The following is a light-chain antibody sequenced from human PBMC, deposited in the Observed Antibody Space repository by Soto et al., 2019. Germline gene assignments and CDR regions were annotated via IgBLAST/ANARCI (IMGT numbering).Light chain of an antibody. V-gene: IGLV1-51*02. CDR2: ENN. Sequence: QAVLTQPPSVSAAPGQKVTISCSGSSSNIGNSYVSWYQQLPGTAPKLLIYENNKRPSGIPDRFSGSKSGTSATLGITGLQTGDEADYYCGTWYSSLSAWVFGGGTKLTVL. J-gene: IGLJ3*02. CDR3: GTWYSSLSAWV. CDR1: SSNIGNSY.